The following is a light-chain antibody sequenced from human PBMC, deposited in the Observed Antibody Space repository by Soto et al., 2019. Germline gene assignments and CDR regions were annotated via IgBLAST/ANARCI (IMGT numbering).Light chain of an antibody. V-gene: IGKV3-20*01. J-gene: IGKJ4*01. CDR2: GAS. Sequence: EIVLTHSPGTLSLSQGERATLSCRASQSVSTSYLAWYQQKPGQAPRLLIYGASSRATGIPDRFSGSGSGADFTLTISRLEPEDFAVYYCQQYGSVPLTFGGGTKVEIK. CDR3: QQYGSVPLT. CDR1: QSVSTSY.